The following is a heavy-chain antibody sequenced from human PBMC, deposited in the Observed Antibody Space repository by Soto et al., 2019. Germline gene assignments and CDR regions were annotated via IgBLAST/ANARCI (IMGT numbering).Heavy chain of an antibody. J-gene: IGHJ4*02. CDR1: GGSFNDYY. Sequence: PSETLSLTCTVYGGSFNDYYWSWIRQPPGKGLEWIGEINHSGSTNYNPSLKSRVTMSVDTSKNQFSLKLSSVTAADTAVYYCASAVGYCSGTSCYELDYWGQGTLVTVSS. CDR2: INHSGST. D-gene: IGHD2-15*01. CDR3: ASAVGYCSGTSCYELDY. V-gene: IGHV4-34*01.